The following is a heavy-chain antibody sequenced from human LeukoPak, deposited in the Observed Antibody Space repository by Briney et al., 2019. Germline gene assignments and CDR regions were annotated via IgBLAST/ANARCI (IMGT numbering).Heavy chain of an antibody. V-gene: IGHV4-39*07. CDR2: IYYSGST. D-gene: IGHD2-15*01. CDR3: ARERVIGCSGGSCLPPVGWFDP. CDR1: GGSISSSSYY. J-gene: IGHJ5*02. Sequence: PSETPSLTCTVSGGSISSSSYYWGWIRQPPGKGLEWIGSIYYSGSTYYNPSLKSRVTISVDTSKNQFSLKLSSVTAADTAVYYCARERVIGCSGGSCLPPVGWFDPWGQGTLVTVSS.